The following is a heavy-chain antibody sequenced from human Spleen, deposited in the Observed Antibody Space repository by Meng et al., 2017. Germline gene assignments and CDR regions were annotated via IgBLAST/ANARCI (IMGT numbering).Heavy chain of an antibody. Sequence: ASVKVSCKASVYTFTDYYMHWVRQAPGQGLEWMGRINPNSGGTNYAQKFQGRVTMTRDTSISTAYMELSRLRSDDTAVYYCAREPWSRGGLGGMDVWGQGTTVTVSS. CDR2: INPNSGGT. CDR1: VYTFTDYY. D-gene: IGHD3-16*01. V-gene: IGHV1-2*06. CDR3: AREPWSRGGLGGMDV. J-gene: IGHJ6*02.